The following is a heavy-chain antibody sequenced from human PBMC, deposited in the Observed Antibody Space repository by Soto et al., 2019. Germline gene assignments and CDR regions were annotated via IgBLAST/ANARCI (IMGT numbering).Heavy chain of an antibody. CDR1: GVSISSGDYY. D-gene: IGHD2-8*02. CDR3: ARDKITGLFDY. J-gene: IGHJ4*02. CDR2: IYHSGNT. Sequence: SETLSLTCTVSGVSISSGDYYWSWIRQTPGKGLEWIGDIYHSGNTSYNPSLKSRVTISVDTSKNQFSLKLTSVTAADTAVYYCARDKITGLFDYWGQGTLVTVSS. V-gene: IGHV4-30-4*01.